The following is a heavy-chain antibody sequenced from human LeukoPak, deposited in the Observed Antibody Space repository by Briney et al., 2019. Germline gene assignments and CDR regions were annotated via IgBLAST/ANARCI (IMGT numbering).Heavy chain of an antibody. CDR2: ITSSGDDI. D-gene: IGHD5-12*01. J-gene: IGHJ4*02. CDR3: ASDIVATSGDF. Sequence: GGSLRLSCAASGFTFSDYYMSWIRQAPGKGLEWVAYITSSGDDIYYAESVKGRFTISRDNAENALFLRMSSLRVEDTATYYCASDIVATSGDFWGQGTLVSVSS. V-gene: IGHV3-11*01. CDR1: GFTFSDYY.